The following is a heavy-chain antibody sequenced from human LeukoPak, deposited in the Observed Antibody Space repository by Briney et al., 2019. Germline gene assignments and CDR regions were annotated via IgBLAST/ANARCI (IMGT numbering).Heavy chain of an antibody. CDR3: AKSGLLLYYFNY. D-gene: IGHD2-15*01. Sequence: PGGSLRLSCAASGFTFRSYAMSWVRQAPGKGLEWVSAISGSGGSTYYADSVKGRFTISRDNSKNTLYLQMNSLRAEDTAVYYCAKSGLLLYYFNYWGQGTLVTVSS. CDR2: ISGSGGST. CDR1: GFTFRSYA. V-gene: IGHV3-23*01. J-gene: IGHJ4*02.